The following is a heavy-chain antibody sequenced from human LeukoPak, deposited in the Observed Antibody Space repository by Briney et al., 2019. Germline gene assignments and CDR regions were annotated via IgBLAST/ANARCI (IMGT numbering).Heavy chain of an antibody. CDR3: AREVDIVATYGTGFDP. CDR2: IYSSGGT. J-gene: IGHJ5*02. D-gene: IGHD5-12*01. Sequence: SETLSLTCTVSGCSISSYYWSWVRQAAGKGLEWIWRIYSSGGTNYNPSLKSGVPISVAKSKKQLSLKLSSVTAGATAVYSCAREVDIVATYGTGFDPWGQGNLVTVSS. CDR1: GCSISSYY. V-gene: IGHV4-4*07.